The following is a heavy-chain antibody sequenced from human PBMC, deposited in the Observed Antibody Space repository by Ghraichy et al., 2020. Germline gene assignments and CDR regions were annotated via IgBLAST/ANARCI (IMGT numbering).Heavy chain of an antibody. CDR2: IKSKTDGGTT. CDR3: TTDHGRSDFDY. Sequence: GALRLSCAASGFTFSNAWMSWVRQAPGKGLEWVGRIKSKTDGGTTDYAAPVKGRFTISRDDSKNTLYLQMNSLKTEDTAVYYCTTDHGRSDFDYWGQGTLVTVSS. CDR1: GFTFSNAW. D-gene: IGHD3-10*01. J-gene: IGHJ4*02. V-gene: IGHV3-15*01.